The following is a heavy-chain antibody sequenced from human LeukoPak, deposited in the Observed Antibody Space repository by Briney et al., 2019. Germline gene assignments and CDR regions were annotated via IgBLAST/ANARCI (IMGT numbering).Heavy chain of an antibody. V-gene: IGHV1-46*01. CDR3: ARSDMDIVVVPAAIGDY. CDR2: INPSGGST. D-gene: IGHD2-2*02. J-gene: IGHJ4*02. CDR1: GYTFTSYY. Sequence: GASVKVSCKASGYTFTSYYMHWVRQAPGQGLEWMGIINPSGGSTSYAQKFQGRVTMTRDTSTSTVYMELSSLRSEDTAVYYCARSDMDIVVVPAAIGDYWGQGTLVTVSS.